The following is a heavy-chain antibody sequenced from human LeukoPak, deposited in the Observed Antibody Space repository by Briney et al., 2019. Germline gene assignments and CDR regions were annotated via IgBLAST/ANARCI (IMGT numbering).Heavy chain of an antibody. CDR1: GDSIRNYY. CDR2: VFHSGST. Sequence: SETLSLTCSVSGDSIRNYYWSWIRQQPGKGLEWIGNVFHSGSTYYNPSLKSRVSISVDRSKNQFSLKVTSVTAADTAVYYCARGGEVGATEDYWGQGTLVTVSS. V-gene: IGHV4-59*12. CDR3: ARGGEVGATEDY. J-gene: IGHJ4*02. D-gene: IGHD1-26*01.